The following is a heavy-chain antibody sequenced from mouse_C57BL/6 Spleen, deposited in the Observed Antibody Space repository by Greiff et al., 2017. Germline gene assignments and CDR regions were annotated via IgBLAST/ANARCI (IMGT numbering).Heavy chain of an antibody. CDR1: GFTFSDYY. D-gene: IGHD2-4*01. CDR3: ARDQDYDYSYWYFDV. Sequence: EVQVVESEGGLVQPGSSMKLSCTASGFTFSDYYMAWVRQVPEKGLEWVANINYDGSSTYYLDSLKSRFIISRDNAKNILYLQMSSLKSEDTATYYCARDQDYDYSYWYFDVWGTGTTVTVSS. V-gene: IGHV5-16*01. CDR2: INYDGSST. J-gene: IGHJ1*03.